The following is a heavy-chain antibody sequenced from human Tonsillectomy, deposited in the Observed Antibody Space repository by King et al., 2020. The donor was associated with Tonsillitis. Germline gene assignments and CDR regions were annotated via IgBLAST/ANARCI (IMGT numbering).Heavy chain of an antibody. CDR2: IIPILHIT. CDR3: ARARRDAYNFDY. D-gene: IGHD5-24*01. Sequence: QLVQSGAEVKKPGSSLKVSCKASGGTFSSYAISWVRQAPGQGLVWMGNIIPILHITNYAQNFQGRFTISAAKSTGTAYMELSSLRSEDTAVYYCARARRDAYNFDYWGQGTLVTVSS. CDR1: GGTFSSYA. V-gene: IGHV1-69*04. J-gene: IGHJ4*02.